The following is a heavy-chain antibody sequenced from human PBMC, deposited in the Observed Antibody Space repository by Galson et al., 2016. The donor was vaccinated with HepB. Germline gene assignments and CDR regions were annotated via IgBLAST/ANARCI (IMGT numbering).Heavy chain of an antibody. Sequence: SVKVSCKASGYTFTSYAMHWVRQAPGQRLEWMGWINAGNGNTKYSQKFQGRVTITRDTSASTAYMELSSLRSEDTAVYYCARDPALYSSSDYFDYWGQGTRVPVSS. J-gene: IGHJ4*02. CDR3: ARDPALYSSSDYFDY. CDR1: GYTFTSYA. D-gene: IGHD6-6*01. CDR2: INAGNGNT. V-gene: IGHV1-3*01.